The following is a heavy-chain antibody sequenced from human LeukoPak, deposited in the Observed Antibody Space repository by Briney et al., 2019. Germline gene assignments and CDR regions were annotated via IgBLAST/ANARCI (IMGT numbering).Heavy chain of an antibody. Sequence: KPSQTLCLTRAVYGGSLSGYYWSCVSQPPGKGLEWCGEINHSGSTNYNPSLKSRVTISVDTSTNQSSLKLSSVTAADTAVYYCARLRAMTYSNLRPYYMDVWGKGTTVTVSS. V-gene: IGHV4-34*01. CDR3: ARLRAMTYSNLRPYYMDV. D-gene: IGHD4-11*01. J-gene: IGHJ6*03. CDR2: INHSGST. CDR1: GGSLSGYY.